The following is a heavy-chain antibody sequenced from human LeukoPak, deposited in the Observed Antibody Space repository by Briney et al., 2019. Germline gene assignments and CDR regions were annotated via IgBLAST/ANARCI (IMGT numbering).Heavy chain of an antibody. CDR1: GGSFSGYY. CDR2: INHSGST. CDR3: ARGRDGYNFGSGFYYFDY. Sequence: SETLSLICAVYGGSFSGYYWSWIRQPPGKGLEWIGEINHSGSTNYNPSLKSRVTISVDTSKNQFSLKLSSVTAADTAVYYCARGRDGYNFGSGFYYFDYWGQGTLVTVSS. J-gene: IGHJ4*02. D-gene: IGHD5-24*01. V-gene: IGHV4-34*01.